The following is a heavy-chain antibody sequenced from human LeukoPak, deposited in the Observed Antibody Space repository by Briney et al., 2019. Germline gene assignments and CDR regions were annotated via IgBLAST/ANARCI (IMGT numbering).Heavy chain of an antibody. Sequence: PSETLSLTCILSGGSLSSSSYYWGWTRHPPGKGLEWLGNIYYSGYVNYNPSLKSRVTISLDTSKNQFSLKLRSVTAADTAVYYCARDLMLGYCSGGRCACEYCGQSTLVTVSS. CDR3: ARDLMLGYCSGGRCACEY. D-gene: IGHD2-15*01. CDR1: GGSLSSSSYY. CDR2: IYYSGYV. V-gene: IGHV4-39*07. J-gene: IGHJ4*02.